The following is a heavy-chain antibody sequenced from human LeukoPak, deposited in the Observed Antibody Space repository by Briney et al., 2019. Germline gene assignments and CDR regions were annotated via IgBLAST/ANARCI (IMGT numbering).Heavy chain of an antibody. J-gene: IGHJ4*02. Sequence: GGSLRLSCAASGFTFSTYGMHRVRQAPGKGLEWVAFIRYDGSIKYYADSVRGRFTISRDNSKNTLYVQMNSLRDEDTAVYYCAKEGRPPGTDDYSNWLFDDYWGQGTLVTVSS. CDR2: IRYDGSIK. CDR1: GFTFSTYG. D-gene: IGHD4-11*01. CDR3: AKEGRPPGTDDYSNWLFDDY. V-gene: IGHV3-30*02.